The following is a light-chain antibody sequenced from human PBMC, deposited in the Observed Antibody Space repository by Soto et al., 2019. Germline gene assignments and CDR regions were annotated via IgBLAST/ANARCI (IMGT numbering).Light chain of an antibody. CDR2: WAS. CDR3: QQYYTNALT. CDR1: QSVLYSSNNKNY. J-gene: IGKJ4*01. Sequence: DIVMTQSPDSLAVSLGERATINCKSSQSVLYSSNNKNYLAWYQQKPGQPPKLLIYWASTRESGVPDRFSGSGSVPDFTLTISSRQAEDVAVYYCQQYYTNALTFGGGTKVGVK. V-gene: IGKV4-1*01.